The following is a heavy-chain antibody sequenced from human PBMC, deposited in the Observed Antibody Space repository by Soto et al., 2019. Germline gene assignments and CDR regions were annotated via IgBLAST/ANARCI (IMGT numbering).Heavy chain of an antibody. V-gene: IGHV1-18*01. CDR2: ISAYNGNT. CDR3: VYYYDSSGWRRDAFDI. Sequence: QVQLVQSGAEVKKPGASVKVSCKASGYTFTSYGISWVRQAPGQGLEWMGWISAYNGNTNYAQKLQGRVTMTTDTSSSTAYMELRSLRSDDTAVYYCVYYYDSSGWRRDAFDIWGQGTMVTVSS. CDR1: GYTFTSYG. J-gene: IGHJ3*02. D-gene: IGHD3-22*01.